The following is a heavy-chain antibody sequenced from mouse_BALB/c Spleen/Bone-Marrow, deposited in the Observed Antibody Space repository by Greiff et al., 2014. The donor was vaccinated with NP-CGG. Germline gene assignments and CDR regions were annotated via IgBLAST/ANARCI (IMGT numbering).Heavy chain of an antibody. V-gene: IGHV1-80*01. Sequence: VHLVESGAELVRPGSSVKISCESSGYVFSTYWINWVKQRPGQGLEWIGQIYPGDGDTDYNGKFKDKATLTADKSSNTAYMQLSSLTSEDSAVYCCARGGISVDYWGQGTTLTVSS. CDR1: GYVFSTYW. CDR2: IYPGDGDT. J-gene: IGHJ2*01. CDR3: ARGGISVDY.